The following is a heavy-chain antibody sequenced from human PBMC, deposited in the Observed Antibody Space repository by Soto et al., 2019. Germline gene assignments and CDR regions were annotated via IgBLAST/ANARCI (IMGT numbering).Heavy chain of an antibody. V-gene: IGHV4-59*08. D-gene: IGHD1-26*01. J-gene: IGHJ4*02. CDR2: IYYSGST. Sequence: SETLSLTCTVSGYSMTNYYWNWLRQPPGKGLEWIGYIYYSGSTNYNPSLKSRVTISVDTSKNQFSLKLSSVTAADTAIYYCARLRPSGTSDYWGQGTLVTVSS. CDR3: ARLRPSGTSDY. CDR1: GYSMTNYY.